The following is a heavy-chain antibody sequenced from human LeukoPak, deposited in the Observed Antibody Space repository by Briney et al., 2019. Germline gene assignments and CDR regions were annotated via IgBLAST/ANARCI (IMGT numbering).Heavy chain of an antibody. Sequence: ASVKVSCKASGYIFTGYYMHWVRQAPGQGLEWMGWINPNSGGTNYAQKFQGRVTMTRDTSISTAYIELSRLRFDDTAVYYCARDTDDILTGYFSYYYYGMDVWGQGTTVTVSS. V-gene: IGHV1-2*02. CDR3: ARDTDDILTGYFSYYYYGMDV. D-gene: IGHD3-9*01. J-gene: IGHJ6*02. CDR2: INPNSGGT. CDR1: GYIFTGYY.